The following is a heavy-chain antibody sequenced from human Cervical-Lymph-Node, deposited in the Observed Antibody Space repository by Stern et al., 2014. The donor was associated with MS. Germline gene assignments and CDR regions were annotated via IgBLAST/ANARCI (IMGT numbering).Heavy chain of an antibody. CDR2: IIHIFGTA. D-gene: IGHD1-26*01. J-gene: IGHJ4*02. Sequence: QVQLVQSGAEVKKPGSSVKVSCKASGGTFRSYAISWVRQAPGQGLEWMGGIIHIFGTANYAQKFQGRVTITADESTSTAYMELSSLRSEDTAVYYCARDPFSGSHHNYFDYWGQGTLVTVSS. CDR1: GGTFRSYA. CDR3: ARDPFSGSHHNYFDY. V-gene: IGHV1-69*12.